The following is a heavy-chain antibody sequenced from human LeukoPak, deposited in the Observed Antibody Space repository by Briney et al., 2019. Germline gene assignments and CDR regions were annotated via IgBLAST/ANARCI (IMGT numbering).Heavy chain of an antibody. CDR1: GIIFRNYW. CDR2: INQDGSVK. D-gene: IGHD3-22*01. Sequence: GGSLRLPRSASGIIFRNYWMTWVRQAPGKGLEWVANINQDGSVKHYVDSVKGRFTISRDNAKNSVYLQMNSLRAEDTAVYYCARDRSPDSGSYYYDAFDMWGRGTMVIVSS. CDR3: ARDRSPDSGSYYYDAFDM. J-gene: IGHJ3*02. V-gene: IGHV3-7*01.